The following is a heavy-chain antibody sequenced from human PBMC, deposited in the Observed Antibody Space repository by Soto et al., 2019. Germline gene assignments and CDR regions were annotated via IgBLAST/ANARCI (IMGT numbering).Heavy chain of an antibody. CDR2: ITDTGGDA. CDR1: GLTFGSRA. J-gene: IGHJ3*02. Sequence: EVQLLESGGDLIQPGGSLRLSCVASGLTFGSRAMSWVRQSPGEGLEWVSTITDTGGDAKYADSVRGRFAISRDNSKNTLYLQMNSLTAGDTAVYYCAKATATGGGAFDICGQGIMVTVSS. CDR3: AKATATGGGAFDI. D-gene: IGHD2-8*02. V-gene: IGHV3-23*01.